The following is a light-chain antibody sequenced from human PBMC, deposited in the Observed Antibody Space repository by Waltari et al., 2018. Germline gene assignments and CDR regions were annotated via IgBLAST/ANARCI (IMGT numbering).Light chain of an antibody. CDR2: EVS. J-gene: IGLJ2*01. CDR1: SSDVGGYNY. V-gene: IGLV2-14*01. Sequence: QSALTQPASVSGSPGQSITISCTGTSSDVGGYNYVSWYQQHPGKAPKLMFYEVSNRPSGVSNRFSGSKPGNTASLTISGLQAEDEADYYCSSYTSSSTLEVFGGGTKLTVL. CDR3: SSYTSSSTLEV.